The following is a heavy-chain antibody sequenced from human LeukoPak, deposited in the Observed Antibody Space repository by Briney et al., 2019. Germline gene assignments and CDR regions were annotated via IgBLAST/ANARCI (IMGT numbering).Heavy chain of an antibody. Sequence: PGGSLRLSCAASGFTSADSGMSWVRHAPRPRAQWASGLRGNGGRTRYADSVKCRFTSSRDNAKNSLYQQMNSLRAEDTAVYYCARDTGYSSSCLAWFVPWGQGTMVSVSS. CDR1: GFTSADSG. CDR3: ARDTGYSSSCLAWFVP. J-gene: IGHJ5*02. V-gene: IGHV3-20*04. CDR2: LRGNGGRT. D-gene: IGHD6-13*01.